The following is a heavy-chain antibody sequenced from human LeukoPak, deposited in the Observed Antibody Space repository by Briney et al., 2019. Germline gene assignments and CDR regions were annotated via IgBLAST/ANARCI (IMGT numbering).Heavy chain of an antibody. J-gene: IGHJ4*02. D-gene: IGHD6-13*01. Sequence: GGSLRLSCAASGFTFSNYWMSWVRQTPGKGLEWVANIKEDGSEKYYVDSVKGRFTISRDNARNSLYLQMNSLRAEDTAVYYCASGRQLGYWGQGTLVTVSS. V-gene: IGHV3-7*01. CDR2: IKEDGSEK. CDR3: ASGRQLGY. CDR1: GFTFSNYW.